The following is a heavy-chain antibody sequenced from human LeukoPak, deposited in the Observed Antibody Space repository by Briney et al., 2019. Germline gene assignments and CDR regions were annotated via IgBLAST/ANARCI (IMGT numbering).Heavy chain of an antibody. CDR3: ARDYFRRYSYGYFDY. Sequence: GGSLRLSCAASGFTFSSYSMNWVRQAPGEGLEWVSSISSSSSYIYYADSVKGRFTISRDNAKNSLYLQMNSLRAEDTAVYYCARDYFRRYSYGYFDYWGQGTLVTVSS. V-gene: IGHV3-21*01. J-gene: IGHJ4*02. CDR1: GFTFSSYS. CDR2: ISSSSSYI. D-gene: IGHD5-18*01.